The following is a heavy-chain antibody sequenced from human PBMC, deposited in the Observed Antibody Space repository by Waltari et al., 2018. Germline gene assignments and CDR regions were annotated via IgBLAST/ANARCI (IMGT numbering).Heavy chain of an antibody. D-gene: IGHD6-19*01. CDR3: ARDLVAGTRDY. V-gene: IGHV1-2*06. CDR1: AYTFTGYY. CDR2: INPNSGGT. Sequence: QVQLVQSGAEAKKPGASVKVSCTAAAYTFTGYYMHGVPQAPGQGLEWMGRINPNSGGTNYAQKFQGRVTMTRDTSISTAYMELSRLRSDDTAVYYCARDLVAGTRDYWGQGTLVTVSS. J-gene: IGHJ4*02.